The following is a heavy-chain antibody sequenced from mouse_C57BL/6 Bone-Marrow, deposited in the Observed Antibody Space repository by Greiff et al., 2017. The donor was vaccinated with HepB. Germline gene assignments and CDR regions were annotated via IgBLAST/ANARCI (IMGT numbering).Heavy chain of an antibody. J-gene: IGHJ2*01. Sequence: VQLQQSGAELVKPGASVKLSCTASGFNIKDYYMHWVKQRTEQGLEWIGRIDPEDGDTKYAPKFQGKATITADTSSNTAYLQLSSLTSEDTAVYYCAREYYYGSSHFDYWGQGTTLTVSS. D-gene: IGHD1-1*01. V-gene: IGHV14-2*01. CDR2: IDPEDGDT. CDR3: AREYYYGSSHFDY. CDR1: GFNIKDYY.